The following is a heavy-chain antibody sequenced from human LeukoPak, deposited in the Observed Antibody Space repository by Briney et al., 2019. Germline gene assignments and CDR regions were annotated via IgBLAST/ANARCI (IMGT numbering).Heavy chain of an antibody. CDR2: ISGSGGST. V-gene: IGHV3-23*01. CDR1: GFTFSSYA. CDR3: ARTVVPAAMSNLVEGYFDY. D-gene: IGHD2-2*01. Sequence: GGSLRLSCAASGFTFSSYAMSWVRQAPGKGLEWVSAISGSGGSTYYADSVKGRFTISRDNSKNTLYLQMNSLRAEDTAVYYCARTVVPAAMSNLVEGYFDYWGQGTLVTVSS. J-gene: IGHJ4*02.